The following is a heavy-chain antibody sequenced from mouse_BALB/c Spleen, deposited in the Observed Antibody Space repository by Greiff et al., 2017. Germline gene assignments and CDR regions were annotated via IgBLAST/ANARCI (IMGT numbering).Heavy chain of an antibody. J-gene: IGHJ1*02. CDR2: ICRGGST. CDR3: ANYDGNWDFDV. Sequence: QVQLKESGPSLVQPSQSLSITCTVSGFSLTSYGVHWVRQSPGKGLEWLGVICRGGSTDYNAVFMSRLSITKDNSKSQVFFKMNSLQADDTAIYYCANYDGNWDFDVWGAGTTVTVSS. CDR1: GFSLTSYG. D-gene: IGHD2-12*01. V-gene: IGHV2-5-1*01.